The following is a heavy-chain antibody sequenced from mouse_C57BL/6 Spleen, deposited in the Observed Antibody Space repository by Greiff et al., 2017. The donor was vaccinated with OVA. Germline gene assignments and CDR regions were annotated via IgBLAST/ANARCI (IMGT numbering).Heavy chain of an antibody. V-gene: IGHV1-26*01. CDR2: INPNNGGT. J-gene: IGHJ4*01. CDR1: GYTFTDYY. Sequence: VQLKQSGPELVKPGASVKISCKASGYTFTDYYMNWVKQSHGKSLEWIGDINPNNGGTSYNQKFKGKATLTVDKSSSTAYMELRSLTSEDSAVYYCARAPRPHVDYWGQGTSVTVSS. CDR3: ARAPRPHVDY.